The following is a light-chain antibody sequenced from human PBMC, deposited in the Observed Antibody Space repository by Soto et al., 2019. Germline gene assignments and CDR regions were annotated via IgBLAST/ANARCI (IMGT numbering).Light chain of an antibody. CDR3: QQYGNSPQT. CDR2: DAS. CDR1: ESIGKF. Sequence: EVVLTQSPATLSLSPGERATLSCRASESIGKFLAWYRQIPGQAPRLLIYDASNRATGIPARFSGSGSGTDFTLTISRLEPEDFAVYYCQQYGNSPQTFGQGTKVDIK. V-gene: IGKV3-11*01. J-gene: IGKJ1*01.